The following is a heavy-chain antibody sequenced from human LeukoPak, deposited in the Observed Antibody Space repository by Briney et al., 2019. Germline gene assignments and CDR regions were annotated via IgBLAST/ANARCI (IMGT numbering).Heavy chain of an antibody. V-gene: IGHV4-59*01. J-gene: IGHJ4*02. D-gene: IGHD3-22*01. Sequence: SETLSLTCTVSGGSISSYYWSWIRQPPGKGLEWIGYIYYSGSTNYNPSLKSRVTISVDTSKNQFSLKLSSVTAADTAVYYCASHYYDSSGYFGDWGQGTLVTVSS. CDR3: ASHYYDSSGYFGD. CDR2: IYYSGST. CDR1: GGSISSYY.